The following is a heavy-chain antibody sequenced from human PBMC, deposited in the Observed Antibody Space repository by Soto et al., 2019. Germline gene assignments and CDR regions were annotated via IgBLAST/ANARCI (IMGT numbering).Heavy chain of an antibody. V-gene: IGHV3-21*01. CDR1: GFTFSSYS. Sequence: GGSLRLSCAASGFTFSSYSMNWVRQAPGKGLEWVSFISSTSSYIYYADSVKGRFTISRDNVKNSLYLQMNSLRAEDTAVYYCAREAYDTSPRAVRWFDPWGQGTLVTVS. D-gene: IGHD2-8*01. CDR3: AREAYDTSPRAVRWFDP. CDR2: ISSTSSYI. J-gene: IGHJ5*02.